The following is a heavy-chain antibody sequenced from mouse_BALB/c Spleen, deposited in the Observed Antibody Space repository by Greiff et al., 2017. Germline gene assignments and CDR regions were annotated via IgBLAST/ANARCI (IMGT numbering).Heavy chain of an antibody. D-gene: IGHD2-2*01. CDR1: GYTFTDYA. CDR2: ISTYYGDA. V-gene: IGHV1S137*01. J-gene: IGHJ4*01. CDR3: TRGGYGYDVLAMDY. Sequence: VQLKQSGAELVRPGVSVKISCKGSGYTFTDYAMHWVKQSHAKSLEWIGVISTYYGDASYNQKFKSKATLTVDKSSSTAYMQLSSLTSEDSAVYYCTRGGYGYDVLAMDYWGQGTSVTVSS.